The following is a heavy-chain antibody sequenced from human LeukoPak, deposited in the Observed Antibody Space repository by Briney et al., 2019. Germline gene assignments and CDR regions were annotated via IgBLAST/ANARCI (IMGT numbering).Heavy chain of an antibody. V-gene: IGHV1-2*02. D-gene: IGHD2-15*01. CDR1: GYTFTGYY. Sequence: ASVKVSCKASGYTFTGYYMHWVRQAPGQGLEWMGWINPNSGGTNYAQKFQGRVTMTRDTSISTAYIELSRLRSDDTAVYYCARSKESVAALFDPWGQGTLVTVSS. CDR2: INPNSGGT. CDR3: ARSKESVAALFDP. J-gene: IGHJ5*02.